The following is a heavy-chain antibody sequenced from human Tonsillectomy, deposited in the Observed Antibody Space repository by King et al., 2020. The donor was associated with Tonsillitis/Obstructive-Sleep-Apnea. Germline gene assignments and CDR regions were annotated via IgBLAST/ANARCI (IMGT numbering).Heavy chain of an antibody. CDR3: ARDLNSDYGVTLNAFDI. J-gene: IGHJ3*02. D-gene: IGHD4-17*01. V-gene: IGHV1-46*01. CDR1: GYTFTSYF. Sequence: QLVQSGAEVKKPGASVRVSCKASGYTFTSYFMHWVRQAPGQGLEWMGIINPSIGSTSYAQRFQGRVTMTRDTSTSTVYMELSSLRSEDTAVYYCARDLNSDYGVTLNAFDIWGQGTMVTVSS. CDR2: INPSIGST.